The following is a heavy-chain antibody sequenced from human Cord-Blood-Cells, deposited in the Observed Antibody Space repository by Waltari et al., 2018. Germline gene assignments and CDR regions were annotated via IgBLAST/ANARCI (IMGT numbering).Heavy chain of an antibody. J-gene: IGHJ3*02. D-gene: IGHD7-27*01. V-gene: IGHV1-8*03. Sequence: QVQLVQSGAEVQQPGASVKVSCKASGYTFTSHYINVVRQATGQGLEWMGWMNPNSGNTGYAQKFQGRVTITRNTSISTAYMELSSLRSEDTAVYYCARGRGGGGDDAFDIWGQGTMVTVSS. CDR3: ARGRGGGGDDAFDI. CDR2: MNPNSGNT. CDR1: GYTFTSHY.